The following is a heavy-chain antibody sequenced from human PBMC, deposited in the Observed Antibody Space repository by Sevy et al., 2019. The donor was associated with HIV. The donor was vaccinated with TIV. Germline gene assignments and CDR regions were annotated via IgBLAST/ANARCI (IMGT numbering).Heavy chain of an antibody. CDR2: INSDSGVT. CDR3: ARLTTQPTSDLYGLDV. J-gene: IGHJ6*02. V-gene: IGHV1-2*02. D-gene: IGHD4-17*01. CDR1: GYIFTDYY. Sequence: ASVKVSCKASGYIFTDYYIHWVRQAPGQGLEGMAWINSDSGVTNYAQRFQGEVTVTSDTSLSTAYLELTNLTSNDTAIYYCARLTTQPTSDLYGLDVWGQGTTVTVSS.